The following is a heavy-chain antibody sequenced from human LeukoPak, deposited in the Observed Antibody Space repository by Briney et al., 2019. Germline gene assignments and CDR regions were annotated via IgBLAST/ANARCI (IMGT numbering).Heavy chain of an antibody. CDR3: ARLKGPTFTYIVVVPAAIWFDP. J-gene: IGHJ5*02. V-gene: IGHV4-34*01. D-gene: IGHD2-2*01. Sequence: PSETLSLTRAVYGGSFSGYYWSWIRQPPGKGLEWIGEINHSGSTNYNPSLKSRVTISVDTSKNQFSLKLSSVTAADTAVYYCARLKGPTFTYIVVVPAAIWFDPWGQGTLVTVSS. CDR1: GGSFSGYY. CDR2: INHSGST.